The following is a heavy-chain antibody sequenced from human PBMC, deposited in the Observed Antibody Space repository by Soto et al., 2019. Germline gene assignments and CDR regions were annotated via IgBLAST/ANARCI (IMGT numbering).Heavy chain of an antibody. Sequence: QVQLQESGPGLVKPSQTLSLSCSVSNASMNNAGFYWNWIRHHPGKGLERIGYVYHRGSSSYNPSLNIRATISMDTSKDQFALRLTSVTAAYTAVYSCARATVKGVCDVWGQGTLVTVSS. CDR1: NASMNNAGFY. D-gene: IGHD3-16*01. CDR2: VYHRGSS. CDR3: ARATVKGVCDV. J-gene: IGHJ1*01. V-gene: IGHV4-31*03.